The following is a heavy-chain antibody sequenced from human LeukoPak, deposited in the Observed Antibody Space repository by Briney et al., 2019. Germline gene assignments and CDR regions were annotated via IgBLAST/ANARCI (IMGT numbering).Heavy chain of an antibody. CDR2: ISWHSGSI. V-gene: IGHV3-9*01. CDR3: VSVGGSGSYFNWFDS. Sequence: PGGSLRLSCAAPGFTFDDYAMHWVRQVPGKGLGWVSGISWHSGSIGYADSVKGRFTISRDNAKNSLYLQMNSLRAEDTALYYCVSVGGSGSYFNWFDSWGQGTLVTVSS. J-gene: IGHJ5*01. CDR1: GFTFDDYA. D-gene: IGHD3-10*01.